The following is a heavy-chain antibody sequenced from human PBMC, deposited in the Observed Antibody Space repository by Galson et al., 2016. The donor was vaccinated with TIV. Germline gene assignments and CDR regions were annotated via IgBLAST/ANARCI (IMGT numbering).Heavy chain of an antibody. D-gene: IGHD5-12*01. J-gene: IGHJ6*02. CDR2: MYPRDSDT. V-gene: IGHV5-51*01. CDR3: ARRDIGGYGFDV. Sequence: QSGAEVKKPGESLRISCRGSGYTFATYWIGWVRQRPGKGLEYMGIMYPRDSDTRYSPSFEGQVTISADMSSNTAYLQWSGLKAADTAIYYCARRDIGGYGFDVWGQGTSVTVS. CDR1: GYTFATYW.